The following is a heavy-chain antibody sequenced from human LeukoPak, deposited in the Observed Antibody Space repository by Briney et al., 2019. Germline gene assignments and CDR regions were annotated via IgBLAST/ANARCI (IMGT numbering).Heavy chain of an antibody. J-gene: IGHJ4*02. V-gene: IGHV4-59*01. CDR3: ARERGSSSSIDY. CDR1: GGSISSYY. D-gene: IGHD6-13*01. Sequence: SETLSLTCTVSGGSISSYYWSWIRQPPGKGLEWIGYIYYSGSTNYNPSLKSRVTISVDTSKNQFSLKLSSVTAADTAVYYCARERGSSSSIDYWGQGTLVTVSS. CDR2: IYYSGST.